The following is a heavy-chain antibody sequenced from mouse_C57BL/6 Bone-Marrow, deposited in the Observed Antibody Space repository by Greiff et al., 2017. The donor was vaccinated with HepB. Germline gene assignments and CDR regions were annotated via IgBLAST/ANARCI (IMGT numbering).Heavy chain of an antibody. J-gene: IGHJ1*03. Sequence: QVQLQQPGAEPVKPGASVKLSCKASGYTFTSYWMHWVKQRPGQGLEWIGMIHPNSGSTNYNEKFKSKATLTVDKSSSTAYMQLSSLTSEDSAVYYCATTVVATEYFDVWGTGTTVTVSS. CDR2: IHPNSGST. D-gene: IGHD1-1*01. CDR1: GYTFTSYW. V-gene: IGHV1-64*01. CDR3: ATTVVATEYFDV.